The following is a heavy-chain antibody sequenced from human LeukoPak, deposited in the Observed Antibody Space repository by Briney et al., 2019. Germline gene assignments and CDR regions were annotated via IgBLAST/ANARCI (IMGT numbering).Heavy chain of an antibody. CDR3: ARSSGVRDWFDP. CDR1: GYTFTSYD. V-gene: IGHV1-18*01. Sequence: ASVKVSCKASGYTFTSYDITWLRQAPAQGLEWMGWISAYSGHTNYAQKLQGRVSMTTDTSTSTAYMDLRRLRSDDTAVYYCARSSGVRDWFDPWGQGTLVTVSS. D-gene: IGHD6-6*01. CDR2: ISAYSGHT. J-gene: IGHJ5*02.